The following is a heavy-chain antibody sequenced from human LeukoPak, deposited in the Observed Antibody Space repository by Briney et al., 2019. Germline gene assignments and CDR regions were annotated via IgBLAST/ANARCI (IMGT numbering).Heavy chain of an antibody. CDR1: GYTFTGYD. J-gene: IGHJ5*02. CDR2: INPNSGGT. Sequence: GASVKVSCKASGYTFTGYDMHWVRQAPGQGLEWMGRINPNSGGTNYAQKFQGRVTMTRDTSISTAYMELSRLRSDDTAVYYCAGIAAAGSFNWFDPWGQGTLVTVSS. CDR3: AGIAAAGSFNWFDP. D-gene: IGHD6-13*01. V-gene: IGHV1-2*02.